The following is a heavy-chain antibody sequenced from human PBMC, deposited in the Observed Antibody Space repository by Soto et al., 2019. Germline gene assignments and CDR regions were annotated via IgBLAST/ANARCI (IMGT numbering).Heavy chain of an antibody. V-gene: IGHV1-3*05. CDR2: INAGNGNT. CDR3: ARSPAYYYGMDV. CDR1: GYTFTSYA. Sequence: QVQLVQSGAEEKKPGASVKVSCKASGYTFTSYAMHWVRQAPGQRLEWMGWINAGNGNTKYSQKFQGRVTITRDTSASTAYMELSSLRSEDTAVYYCARSPAYYYGMDVWGQGTTVTVSS. J-gene: IGHJ6*02.